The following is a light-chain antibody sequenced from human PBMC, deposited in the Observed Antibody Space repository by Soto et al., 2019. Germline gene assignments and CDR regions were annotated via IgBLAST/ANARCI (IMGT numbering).Light chain of an antibody. CDR1: QAVHNN. CDR3: QQVKTYPRT. CDR2: EES. V-gene: IGKV1-9*01. Sequence: DIRLTQSPAFVSASLGDRVTITCRPSQAVHNNMAWYQQKPGKPPKLLIYEESTLHSGVPSRFSGRKSGTQFTLTIDSLQPEDFATYYCQQVKTYPRTFGGGTKVDIK. J-gene: IGKJ4*01.